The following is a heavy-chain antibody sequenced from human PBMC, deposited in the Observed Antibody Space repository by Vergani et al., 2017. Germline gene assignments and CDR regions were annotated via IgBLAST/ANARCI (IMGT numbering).Heavy chain of an antibody. Sequence: QVQLQEWGAGLLKTSETLSLTCGVSGGSFSDYYWSWIRQAPGMGLEWMGEVNHGGSTNYNPSLKSRVSISVDTSKNQFSLQLTSVTAADSALYFCASIGRAPTRRNPPPDYWGQGSLVTVSS. CDR3: ASIGRAPTRRNPPPDY. CDR2: VNHGGST. V-gene: IGHV4-34*01. J-gene: IGHJ4*02. CDR1: GGSFSDYY. D-gene: IGHD3-16*02.